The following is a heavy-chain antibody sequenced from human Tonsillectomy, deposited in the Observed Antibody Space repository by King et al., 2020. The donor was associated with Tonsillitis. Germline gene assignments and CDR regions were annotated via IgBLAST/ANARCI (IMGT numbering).Heavy chain of an antibody. J-gene: IGHJ4*02. D-gene: IGHD1-14*01. CDR2: MNNVASAV. V-gene: IGHV3-11*01. CDR1: GFTFNDYF. CDR3: ARHRNYDHYSFDY. Sequence: VQLVESGGGLVKPGGSLRLSCAASGFTFNDYFMSWIRQSPGGGLEWISYMNNVASAVFYADSVRGRFSISRDNAKNSLYLQMSSLRAEDTAVYFWARHRNYDHYSFDYWGRGTLVTVSS.